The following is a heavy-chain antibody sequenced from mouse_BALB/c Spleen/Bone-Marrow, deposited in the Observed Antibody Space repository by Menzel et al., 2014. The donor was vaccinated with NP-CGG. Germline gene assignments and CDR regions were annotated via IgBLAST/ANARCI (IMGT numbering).Heavy chain of an antibody. CDR3: ARWGYLDY. D-gene: IGHD3-1*01. J-gene: IGHJ2*01. CDR2: IDPFDSYI. CDR1: GYTFTRFY. V-gene: IGHV1-69*02. Sequence: QVQLKQSGAEFAKPGASVMLSCKASGYTFTRFYIHWVKQRPGQDLEWIGEIDPFDSYINYNQKFKGKATLTVDKSSSTAYMQLSSLTSEDSALYYCARWGYLDYWGQGTTLTVSS.